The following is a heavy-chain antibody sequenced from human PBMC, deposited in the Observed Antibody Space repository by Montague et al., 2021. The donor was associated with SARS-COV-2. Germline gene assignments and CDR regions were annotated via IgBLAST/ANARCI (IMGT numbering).Heavy chain of an antibody. CDR1: GGSLSGYY. CDR2: ISHSGST. CDR3: ARVPYRLLFVPRYYGMDV. D-gene: IGHD2-2*01. V-gene: IGHV4-34*01. Sequence: SETLSLTCAVYGGSLSGYYWSWIRQPPGEGLEWIAEISHSGSTSYNPSLKSRVTISIDTSKNQFSLKPSSATAADTAVYYCARVPYRLLFVPRYYGMDVWGQGTTVTVSS. J-gene: IGHJ6*02.